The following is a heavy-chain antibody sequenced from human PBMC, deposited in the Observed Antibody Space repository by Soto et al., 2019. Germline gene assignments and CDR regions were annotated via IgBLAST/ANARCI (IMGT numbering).Heavy chain of an antibody. CDR3: ARVVPLGYCSSTSCPTGYYYYGMDV. D-gene: IGHD2-2*01. J-gene: IGHJ6*02. CDR2: ISAYNGNT. V-gene: IGHV1-18*04. Sequence: APVKVSCKASGYTFTSYGISWVRQAPGQGLEWMGWISAYNGNTNYAQKLQGRVTMTTDTSTSTAYMELRSLGSDDTAVYYCARVVPLGYCSSTSCPTGYYYYGMDVWGQGTTVTVSS. CDR1: GYTFTSYG.